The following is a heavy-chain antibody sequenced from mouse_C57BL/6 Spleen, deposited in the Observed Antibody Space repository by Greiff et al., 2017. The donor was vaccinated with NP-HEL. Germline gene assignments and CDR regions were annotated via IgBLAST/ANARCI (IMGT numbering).Heavy chain of an antibody. CDR1: GYTFTSYD. J-gene: IGHJ4*01. CDR3: AWFGAMDY. V-gene: IGHV1-85*01. D-gene: IGHD2-2*01. Sequence: QVQLKESGPELVKPGASVKLSCKASGYTFTSYDIHWVKQRPGQGLEWIGWIYPRDGSTKYNEKFKGKATLTVDTSSSTAYMELHSLTAEDSAVYFCAWFGAMDYWGQGTSVTVSS. CDR2: IYPRDGST.